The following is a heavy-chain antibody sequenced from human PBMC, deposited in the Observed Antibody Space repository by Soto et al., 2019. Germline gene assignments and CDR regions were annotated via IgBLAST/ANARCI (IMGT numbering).Heavy chain of an antibody. V-gene: IGHV3-33*01. Sequence: QVQLVESGGGVVQPGRSLRLSCAASGFTFSSYGMHWVRQAPGKRLEWVAVIWYDGSNKYYADSVKGRFTISRDNSKNTLYLQMNSLRAEDTAVYYCAREGAAAGTYYYYMDVWGKGTTVTVSS. D-gene: IGHD6-13*01. CDR2: IWYDGSNK. J-gene: IGHJ6*03. CDR3: AREGAAAGTYYYYMDV. CDR1: GFTFSSYG.